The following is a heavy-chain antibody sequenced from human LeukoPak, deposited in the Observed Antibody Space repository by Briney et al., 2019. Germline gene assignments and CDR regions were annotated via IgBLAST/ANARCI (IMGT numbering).Heavy chain of an antibody. CDR1: GFTFSSYA. Sequence: GGSLRLSCAASGFTFSSYAMSWVRQAPGKGLEWVSGISGSGGSTYYVDSVRGRFTISRDNSKNTVSLQMNSLRVEDTAIYYCAKGPAAIGYFQDWGQGTLVTVSS. D-gene: IGHD2-2*01. J-gene: IGHJ1*01. CDR2: ISGSGGST. CDR3: AKGPAAIGYFQD. V-gene: IGHV3-23*01.